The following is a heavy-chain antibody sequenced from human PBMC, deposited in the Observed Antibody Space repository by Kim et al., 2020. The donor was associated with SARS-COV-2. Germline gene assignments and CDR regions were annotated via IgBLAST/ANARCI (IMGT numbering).Heavy chain of an antibody. CDR1: GFTFSSYE. J-gene: IGHJ6*02. Sequence: GGSLRLSCAASGFTFSSYEMNWVRQAPGKGLEWVSYISSSGSTIYYADSVKGRFTISRDNAKNSLYLQMNSLRAEDTAVYYCARELWFGEIQPYYYYGMDVWGQGTTVTVSS. V-gene: IGHV3-48*03. D-gene: IGHD3-10*01. CDR3: ARELWFGEIQPYYYYGMDV. CDR2: ISSSGSTI.